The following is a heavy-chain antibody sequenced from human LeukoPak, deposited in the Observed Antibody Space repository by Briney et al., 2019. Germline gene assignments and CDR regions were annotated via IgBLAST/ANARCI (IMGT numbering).Heavy chain of an antibody. Sequence: SETLSLTCAVYGGSFSGYYWSWIRQPPGKGLEWIGEINHSGSTNYNPSLKSRVTISVDTSKNQFSLKLSSVTAADTAVYYCARPGDFFGDAFDIWGQGTMVTVSS. D-gene: IGHD3-3*01. CDR1: GGSFSGYY. J-gene: IGHJ3*02. V-gene: IGHV4-34*01. CDR3: ARPGDFFGDAFDI. CDR2: INHSGST.